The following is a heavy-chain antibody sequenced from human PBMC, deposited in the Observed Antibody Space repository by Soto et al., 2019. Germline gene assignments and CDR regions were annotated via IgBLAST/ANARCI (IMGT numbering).Heavy chain of an antibody. Sequence: EVQLLESGGGLVQPGGSLRLSCAASGFTFSNYAMNWVRQAPGKGLEWVSTINSTTGATYYADSVKGRFTISRDNTKNTLNLQMNTLIAENKAVYCCAKVRGLQWMRLPREYWGQGTLVTVSS. CDR2: INSTTGAT. D-gene: IGHD6-19*01. J-gene: IGHJ4*02. CDR1: GFTFSNYA. CDR3: AKVRGLQWMRLPREY. V-gene: IGHV3-23*01.